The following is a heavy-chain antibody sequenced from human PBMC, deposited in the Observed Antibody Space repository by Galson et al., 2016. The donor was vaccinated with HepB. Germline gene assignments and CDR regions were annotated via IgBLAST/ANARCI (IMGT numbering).Heavy chain of an antibody. CDR1: GFTFSSYA. J-gene: IGHJ4*01. D-gene: IGHD2-15*01. CDR2: VRGTGSTT. Sequence: SLRLSCAASGFTFSSYAMGWVRQGPGKGLEWVSVVRGTGSTTYYADSVKGRFTISRDNSKNTLYLQMNSLSVEDTAVYYCAKSSRGYCVGGSCQWFYFDSWVHGTLVTVAS. CDR3: AKSSRGYCVGGSCQWFYFDS. V-gene: IGHV3-23*01.